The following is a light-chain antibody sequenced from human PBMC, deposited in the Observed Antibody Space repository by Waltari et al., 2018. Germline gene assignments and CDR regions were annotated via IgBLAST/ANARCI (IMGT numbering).Light chain of an antibody. Sequence: DIQMTQSPSSLSASVGDRVTITCQASQDIRKNLNWFQQKPGKAPQVLIFDASNSQAAVPSRFSGSASGTDFVFIISSLQPEDIATYFCQQYANLPLTFGGGTRVEIK. V-gene: IGKV1-33*01. CDR2: DAS. CDR3: QQYANLPLT. CDR1: QDIRKN. J-gene: IGKJ4*01.